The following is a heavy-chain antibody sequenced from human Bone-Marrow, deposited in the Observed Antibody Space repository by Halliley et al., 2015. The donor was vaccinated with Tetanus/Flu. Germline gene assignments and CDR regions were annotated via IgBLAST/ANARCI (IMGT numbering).Heavy chain of an antibody. CDR3: ARHRWGVGDCNNGVCGWFDL. D-gene: IGHD2-8*01. V-gene: IGHV5-10-1*01. J-gene: IGHJ2*01. Sequence: SDSSPNYSPSFQGHVTISADKSNSPAYLQWSSLRASDTAIYYCARHRWGVGDCNNGVCGWFDLWGRGTLVTVSS. CDR2: SDSSP.